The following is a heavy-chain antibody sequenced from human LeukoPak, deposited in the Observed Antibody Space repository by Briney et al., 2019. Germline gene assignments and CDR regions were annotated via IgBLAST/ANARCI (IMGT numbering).Heavy chain of an antibody. CDR2: IYYSGST. J-gene: IGHJ4*02. CDR1: GGSISSYY. CDR3: ARVEMATITVFDY. V-gene: IGHV4-59*01. D-gene: IGHD5-24*01. Sequence: SETLSLTCTVSGGSISSYYWSWIRQPPGKGLEWIGYIYYSGSTNYNPSLKSRVTISVDTSKNQFSLKLSSVTAADTAVYYCARVEMATITVFDYWGQGTLVTVSS.